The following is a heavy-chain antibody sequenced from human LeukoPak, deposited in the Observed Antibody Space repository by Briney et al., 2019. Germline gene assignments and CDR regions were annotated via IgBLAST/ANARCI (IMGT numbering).Heavy chain of an antibody. CDR2: ISASGDKT. D-gene: IGHD3-22*01. CDR3: ARDYYDRTGYYFDY. J-gene: IGHJ4*02. CDR1: GFTFISFT. V-gene: IGHV3-23*01. Sequence: TGGSLRLSCAASGFTFISFTMRWVREAPGRGVEWISAISASGDKTYYADSVKGGFTISRDNSKDTLYLQMNSLTAEDTAVYYCARDYYDRTGYYFDYWGQGTLVTVSS.